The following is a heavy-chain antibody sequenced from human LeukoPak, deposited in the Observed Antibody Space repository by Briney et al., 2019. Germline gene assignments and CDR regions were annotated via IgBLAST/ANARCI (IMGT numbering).Heavy chain of an antibody. Sequence: GGSLRLSCAASGFTFSSYAMHWVRQAPGKGLEWVAVISYDGSNKYYADSVKGRFTISRENAKNSLYLQMNSLRAGDTAVYYCARAIYDSSGYYLDYWGQGTLVTVSS. V-gene: IGHV3-30*14. CDR1: GFTFSSYA. CDR3: ARAIYDSSGYYLDY. CDR2: ISYDGSNK. D-gene: IGHD3-22*01. J-gene: IGHJ4*02.